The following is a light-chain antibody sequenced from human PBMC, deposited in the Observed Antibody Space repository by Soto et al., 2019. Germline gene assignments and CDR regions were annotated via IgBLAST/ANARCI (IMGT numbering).Light chain of an antibody. J-gene: IGLJ2*01. V-gene: IGLV2-14*01. Sequence: QSALTQPASVSGSPGQSIIISCIGTSSDVGGYNFVSWYQQHPGKAPKLMIYEVSNRPSGVSTRFSGSKSGNTASLTISGLQAEDEADYYCFSYRSTGILLFGGGTKVTVL. CDR3: FSYRSTGILL. CDR2: EVS. CDR1: SSDVGGYNF.